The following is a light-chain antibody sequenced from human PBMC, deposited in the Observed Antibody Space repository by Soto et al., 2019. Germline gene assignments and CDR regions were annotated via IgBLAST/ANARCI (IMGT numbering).Light chain of an antibody. V-gene: IGLV2-14*03. Sequence: QSALTQPASVSGSPGQSITISCTGTSSDVGGYNYVSWYQQHPGKAPKLMIYGVTYRPSGVSNRFSGSKSGNTASLTVSGLQAEDEADYYCSSYTDSSTQVFGGGTKLTVL. CDR1: SSDVGGYNY. CDR2: GVT. CDR3: SSYTDSSTQV. J-gene: IGLJ2*01.